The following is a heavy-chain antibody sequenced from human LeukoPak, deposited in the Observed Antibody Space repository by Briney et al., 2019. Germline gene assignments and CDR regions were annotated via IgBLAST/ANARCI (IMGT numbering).Heavy chain of an antibody. Sequence: GGSLRLSCAASGFTFDDYGMSWVRHAPGKGLEWVSDINWNGGSTDYADSVKGRFTISRDNAKNSLYLHMSSLRDEDTVFYYCARRHTTNWYNWFDPWGQGTLVIVSS. CDR3: ARRHTTNWYNWFDP. CDR1: GFTFDDYG. CDR2: INWNGGST. J-gene: IGHJ5*02. D-gene: IGHD1-1*01. V-gene: IGHV3-20*04.